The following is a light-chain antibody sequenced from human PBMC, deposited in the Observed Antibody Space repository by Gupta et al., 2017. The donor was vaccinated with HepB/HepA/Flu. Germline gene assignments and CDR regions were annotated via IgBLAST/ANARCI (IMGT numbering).Light chain of an antibody. CDR1: QSISTW. V-gene: IGKV1-5*03. CDR3: QQYNDYPVT. CDR2: KAS. J-gene: IGKJ4*01. Sequence: FLFTQSPSTLSASVGDRVTITCRASQSISTWLAWYQQKPGKAPKLLIYKASSLESGVPSRFSGSGSGTEFTLTISSLQPDDFATYYCQQYNDYPVTFGGGTKVEIK.